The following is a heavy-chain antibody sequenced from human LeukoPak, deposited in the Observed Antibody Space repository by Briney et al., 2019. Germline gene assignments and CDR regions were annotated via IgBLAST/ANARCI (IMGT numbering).Heavy chain of an antibody. D-gene: IGHD3-3*01. Sequence: SETLSLTCTVSGGSISNYYLSWIRQPPGKGLEWIGQIYHSGTTNYNPSLKSRVTISVDTSKNQFSLKLTSVTAADTAVYYCARAYDDDYYYYMEVWGKGTTVTVSS. V-gene: IGHV4-59*01. CDR1: GGSISNYY. J-gene: IGHJ6*03. CDR3: ARAYDDDYYYYMEV. CDR2: IYHSGTT.